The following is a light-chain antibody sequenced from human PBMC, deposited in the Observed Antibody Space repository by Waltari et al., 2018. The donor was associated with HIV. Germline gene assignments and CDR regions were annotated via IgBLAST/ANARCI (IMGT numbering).Light chain of an antibody. CDR1: SSDVGGYNY. Sequence: QSALTQPPSASGSPGQSVTISCTGTSSDVGGYNYVSWYQQHPGKAPKPMIHDVSKRPSGVPDRFAGSKSGNTASLTVSWLHAEDEADYYCSSYAGRNNVVFGGGTKVTVL. J-gene: IGLJ2*01. CDR3: SSYAGRNNVV. CDR2: DVS. V-gene: IGLV2-8*01.